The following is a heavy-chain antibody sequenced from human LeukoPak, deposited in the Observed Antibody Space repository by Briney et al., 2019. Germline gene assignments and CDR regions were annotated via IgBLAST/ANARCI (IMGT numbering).Heavy chain of an antibody. Sequence: GGSLRLSCAASGFTFSTYEMSWVRQAPGKGLEWVAYISSSSSTLHYADPVKGRFTISRDNANNSLYLQMNSLRDEDTAVYYCARDGRPFDIWGQGTMVTVSS. CDR3: ARDGRPFDI. CDR2: ISSSSSTL. V-gene: IGHV3-48*02. CDR1: GFTFSTYE. J-gene: IGHJ3*02.